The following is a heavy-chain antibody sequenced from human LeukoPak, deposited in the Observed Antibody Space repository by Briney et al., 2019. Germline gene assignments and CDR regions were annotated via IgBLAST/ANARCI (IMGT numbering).Heavy chain of an antibody. D-gene: IGHD3-9*01. J-gene: IGHJ4*02. CDR1: GFTFSTQA. V-gene: IGHV3-23*01. Sequence: PGGSLRLSCAASGFTFSTQAMTWVRQAPGKGLEWVSLISGTGGSTYYADSVKGRLTLSRDYSKNTLYPQKNSLRGEDTAVYYCAKDHDWLLYEWMRYFDCWKQGTLVTVSS. CDR3: AKDHDWLLYEWMRYFDC. CDR2: ISGTGGST.